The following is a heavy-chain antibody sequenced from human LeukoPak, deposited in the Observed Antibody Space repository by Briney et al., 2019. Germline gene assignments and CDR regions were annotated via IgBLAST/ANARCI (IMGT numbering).Heavy chain of an antibody. D-gene: IGHD2-8*01. CDR2: IHGDGRTT. J-gene: IGHJ4*02. Sequence: GGSLRLSCAASGFTFSSYWIHWARQVPGKGLVWVSRIHGDGRTTTYADSVKGRFTISRDNAKNTLYLQMNSLRAEETAVYYCARDNGENYHTAFDYWGQGTLVTVSS. CDR1: GFTFSSYW. V-gene: IGHV3-74*01. CDR3: ARDNGENYHTAFDY.